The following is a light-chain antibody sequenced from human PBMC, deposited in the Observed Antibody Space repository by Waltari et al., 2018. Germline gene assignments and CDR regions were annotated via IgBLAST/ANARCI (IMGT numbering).Light chain of an antibody. CDR2: GNS. V-gene: IGLV1-40*01. Sequence: QSVLTQPPSVSGAPGQRVTISCTGSSPNIGAGYDVHWYQQLPGTAPKLLIYGNSNRPSGVPDRFSGSKSGTSASLAITGLQAEDEADYYCQSYDSSLSGLYVVFGGGTKLTVL. CDR1: SPNIGAGYD. CDR3: QSYDSSLSGLYVV. J-gene: IGLJ2*01.